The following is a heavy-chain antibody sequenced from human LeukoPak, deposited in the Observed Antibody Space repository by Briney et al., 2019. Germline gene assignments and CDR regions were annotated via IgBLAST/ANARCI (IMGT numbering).Heavy chain of an antibody. CDR3: ARHPIVVVPAALDP. J-gene: IGHJ5*02. CDR1: GGSFSGYY. D-gene: IGHD2-2*01. Sequence: SETLSLTCAVYGGSFSGYYWSWIRQPPGKGLEWIGEINHSGSTNYNPSLKSRVTISVDTSKNQFSLKLSSVTAADTAVYYCARHPIVVVPAALDPWGQGTLVTVSS. CDR2: INHSGST. V-gene: IGHV4-34*01.